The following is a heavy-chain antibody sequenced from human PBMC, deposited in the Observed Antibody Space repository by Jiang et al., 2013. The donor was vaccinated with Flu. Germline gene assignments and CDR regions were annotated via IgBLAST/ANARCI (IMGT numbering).Heavy chain of an antibody. V-gene: IGHV1-69*01. J-gene: IGHJ6*03. CDR2: IIPIFGTA. D-gene: IGHD6-6*01. CDR1: GGTFSSYA. CDR3: ARVLRVIGSSPGDYYYYYMDV. Sequence: SGAEVKKPGSSVKVSCKASGGTFSSYAISWVRQAPGQGLEWMGGIIPIFGTANYAQKFQGRVTITADESTSTAYMELSSLRSEDTAVYYCARVLRVIGSSPGDYYYYYMDVWGKGTTVTVSS.